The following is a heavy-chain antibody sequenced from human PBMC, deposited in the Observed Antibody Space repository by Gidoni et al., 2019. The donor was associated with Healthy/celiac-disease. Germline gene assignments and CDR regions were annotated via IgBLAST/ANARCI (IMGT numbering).Heavy chain of an antibody. D-gene: IGHD3-22*01. CDR3: ARSDVSGYYASYYYGMDV. CDR1: GGSISSGSYY. CDR2: IYTSGST. Sequence: QVQLQESGPGLVKPSQTLSLPCTVSGGSISSGSYYWSWIRQPAGKGLEWIGRIYTSGSTNYNPSLKSRVTISVDTSKNQFSLKLSSVTAADTAVYYCARSDVSGYYASYYYGMDVWGQGTTVTVSS. J-gene: IGHJ6*02. V-gene: IGHV4-61*02.